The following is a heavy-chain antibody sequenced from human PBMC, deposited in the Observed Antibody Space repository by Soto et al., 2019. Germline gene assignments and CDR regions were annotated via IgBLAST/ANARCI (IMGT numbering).Heavy chain of an antibody. V-gene: IGHV3-30*18. CDR1: GFTFSVYG. D-gene: IGHD4-17*01. J-gene: IGHJ6*02. CDR2: ISYDGSNK. Sequence: GGSLRLSCAASGFTFSVYGMHLVRQSPGKGLEWVAFISYDGSNKYYADSVKGRFTISRDNSKNTLYLQMNRLRAEDTAVYYCEKLDDYGESTTLYYDYGMDVWVQGTTVTVSS. CDR3: EKLDDYGESTTLYYDYGMDV.